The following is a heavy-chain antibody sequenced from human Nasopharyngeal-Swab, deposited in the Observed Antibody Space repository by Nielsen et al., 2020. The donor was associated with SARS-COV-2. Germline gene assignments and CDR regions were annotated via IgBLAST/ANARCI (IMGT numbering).Heavy chain of an antibody. D-gene: IGHD6-19*01. Sequence: GESLKISCVASGFTFSNYWMHWVRQAPGKGLGWVSRTDEYGTTINYADPVKGRFAISRDNAKNTLYLQMNSLRADDTAMYYCASDLSGRDDFWGQGTLVTVAS. CDR2: TDEYGTTI. J-gene: IGHJ4*02. V-gene: IGHV3-74*01. CDR3: ASDLSGRDDF. CDR1: GFTFSNYW.